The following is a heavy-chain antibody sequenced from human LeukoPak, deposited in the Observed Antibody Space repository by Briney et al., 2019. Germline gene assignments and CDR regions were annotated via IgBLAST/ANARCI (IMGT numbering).Heavy chain of an antibody. J-gene: IGHJ4*02. D-gene: IGHD2-2*01. CDR1: GFTFSDYY. CDR2: ISSSSSYT. CDR3: ARGRSTSWMSSMGY. V-gene: IGHV3-11*06. Sequence: PGGSLRLSCAASGFTFSDYYMSWIRQAPGKGLEWGSYISSSSSYTNYADSVKGRFTISRDNAKNSLYLQMNSLRAEDTAVYYCARGRSTSWMSSMGYWGQGTLVTVSS.